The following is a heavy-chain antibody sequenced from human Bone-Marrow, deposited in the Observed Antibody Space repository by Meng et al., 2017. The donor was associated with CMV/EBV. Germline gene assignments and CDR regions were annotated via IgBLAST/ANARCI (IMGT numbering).Heavy chain of an antibody. D-gene: IGHD4-23*01. CDR3: ARDGDRDYGGYKGYGMDV. Sequence: GGSLRLSCAASGFTFSSYDMHWVRQATGKGLEWVSAIGTAGDTYYPGSVKGRFTISRENAKNSLYLQMNSLRAGDTAVYYCARDGDRDYGGYKGYGMDVWGQGTTVTVSS. V-gene: IGHV3-13*01. CDR1: GFTFSSYD. J-gene: IGHJ6*02. CDR2: IGTAGDT.